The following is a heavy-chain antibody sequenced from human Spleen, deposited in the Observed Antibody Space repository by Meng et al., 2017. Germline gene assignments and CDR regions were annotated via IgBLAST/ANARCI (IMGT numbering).Heavy chain of an antibody. V-gene: IGHV3-7*01. CDR2: IKQDGSEK. Sequence: GGSLRFSCAASGFTSSSYWMSWVRQAPGKGLEWVANIKQDGSEKYYVDSVKGRFTISRDNAKNSLYLQMNSLRPEDTAVYYCARGFSMVRGVIGYWGQGTLVTVSS. CDR3: ARGFSMVRGVIGY. D-gene: IGHD3-10*01. CDR1: GFTSSSYW. J-gene: IGHJ4*02.